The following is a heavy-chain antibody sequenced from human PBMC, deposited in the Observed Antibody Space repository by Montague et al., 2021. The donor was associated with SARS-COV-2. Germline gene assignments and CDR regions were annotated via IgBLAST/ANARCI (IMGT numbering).Heavy chain of an antibody. V-gene: IGHV4-34*01. CDR1: GGSFSGYY. CDR3: ARWDPQTLTLIGLRGKSASDY. Sequence: DILSLTCAVYGGSFSGYYWTWIRQSPGKGLEWIAEINHSGTTNYNFNPSLRSRVTISVDTSKSQFSLKLSSVTAADTGVYYCARWDPQTLTLIGLRGKSASDYWGQGTLVTVSS. D-gene: IGHD4-23*01. J-gene: IGHJ4*02. CDR2: INHSGTT.